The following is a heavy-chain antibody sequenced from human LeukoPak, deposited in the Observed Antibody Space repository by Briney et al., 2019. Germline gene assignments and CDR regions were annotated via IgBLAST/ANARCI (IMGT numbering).Heavy chain of an antibody. D-gene: IGHD4-17*01. Sequence: GGSLRLSCAASGFTFSSYSMNWVRQAPGKGLEWVSYISGGGTTIYYADSVKGRFTISRDNAKNSLYLQMNSLRAEDTAVYYCARVRGALDYWGQGALVTVSS. J-gene: IGHJ4*02. CDR3: ARVRGALDY. V-gene: IGHV3-48*04. CDR1: GFTFSSYS. CDR2: ISGGGTTI.